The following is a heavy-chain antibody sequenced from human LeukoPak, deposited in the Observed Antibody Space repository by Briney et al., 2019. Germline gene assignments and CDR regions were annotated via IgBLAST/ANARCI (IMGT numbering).Heavy chain of an antibody. V-gene: IGHV3-9*01. CDR1: GFTFDDYA. D-gene: IGHD1-26*01. CDR2: ISWNSGSI. Sequence: GGSLRLSCAASGFTFDDYAMHWVRQAPGKGLEWVSGISWNSGSIGYADSVKGRFTISRDNAKNSLYLQMNSLRAEDTALYYCAKDIVGARGYYFDYWGQGTLVTVSS. CDR3: AKDIVGARGYYFDY. J-gene: IGHJ4*02.